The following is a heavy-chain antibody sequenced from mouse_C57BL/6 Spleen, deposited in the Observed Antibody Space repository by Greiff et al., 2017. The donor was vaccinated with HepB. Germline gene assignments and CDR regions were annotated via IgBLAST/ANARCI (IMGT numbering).Heavy chain of an antibody. V-gene: IGHV1-81*01. Sequence: VQLQQSGAELARPGASVKLSCKASGYTFTSYGISWVKQRTGQGLEGIGEIYPRSGNTYYNEKFKGKATLTADKSSSTAYMELRSLTSEDSAVYFCARTVSGYYFDYWGQGTTLTVSS. CDR3: ARTVSGYYFDY. D-gene: IGHD6-2*01. CDR2: IYPRSGNT. CDR1: GYTFTSYG. J-gene: IGHJ2*01.